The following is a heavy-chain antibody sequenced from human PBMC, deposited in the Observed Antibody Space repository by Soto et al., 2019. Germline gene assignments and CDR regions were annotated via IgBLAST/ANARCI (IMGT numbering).Heavy chain of an antibody. V-gene: IGHV3-30*18. Sequence: QLVESGGGVVQPGRSLRLSCAASGFTFSLYGMHWVRQAPGKGLEWVAVTSYDGSNKYYADAVKGRCTISRDNSKHTLYLQMTSQRAEDTAVYYCAKDSGYSGYDVYDSCYGMDVWGLGTTVTVSS. CDR1: GFTFSLYG. J-gene: IGHJ6*02. CDR2: TSYDGSNK. D-gene: IGHD5-12*01. CDR3: AKDSGYSGYDVYDSCYGMDV.